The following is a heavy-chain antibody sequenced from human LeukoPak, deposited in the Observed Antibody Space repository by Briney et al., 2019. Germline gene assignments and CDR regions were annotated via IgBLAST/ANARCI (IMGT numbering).Heavy chain of an antibody. J-gene: IGHJ4*02. CDR3: ARRGDYDILTGYYIPRDFDY. CDR2: IYYSGST. Sequence: SETLSLTCTVSGGSISSSSYYWGWIRQPPGKGLEWIGSIYYSGSTYYNPSLKSRVTISVDTSKNQFSLKLSSVTAADTAVYYCARRGDYDILTGYYIPRDFDYWGQGTLVTVSS. CDR1: GGSISSSSYY. D-gene: IGHD3-9*01. V-gene: IGHV4-39*01.